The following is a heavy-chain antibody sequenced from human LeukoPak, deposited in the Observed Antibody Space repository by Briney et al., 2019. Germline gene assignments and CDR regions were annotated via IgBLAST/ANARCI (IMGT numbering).Heavy chain of an antibody. V-gene: IGHV3-49*04. J-gene: IGHJ4*02. D-gene: IGHD3-22*01. CDR1: GFTFGDYT. CDR2: IRNQAYGGTT. Sequence: GRSLRLSCTASGFTFGDYTMNWVRQAPGKGLEWVGFIRNQAYGGTTEYAASVKGRSTISRDDSKSIAYLQMNSLKTEDTAVYYCTRDQLDSSRYYYADYWGQGTLVTVSS. CDR3: TRDQLDSSRYYYADY.